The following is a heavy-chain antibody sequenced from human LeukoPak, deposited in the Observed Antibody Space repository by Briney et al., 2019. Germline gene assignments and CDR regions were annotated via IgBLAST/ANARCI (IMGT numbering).Heavy chain of an antibody. J-gene: IGHJ4*02. Sequence: GESLKISCKGSGYSFTSYWIGWVRQMPGKGLEWMGIIYRGDSDTRYSPSFQGQVTISADKSINTAYLQWSSLKASDTAMYYCARHQGYNYGYVDYWGQGTLVTVSS. D-gene: IGHD5-18*01. CDR3: ARHQGYNYGYVDY. V-gene: IGHV5-51*01. CDR2: IYRGDSDT. CDR1: GYSFTSYW.